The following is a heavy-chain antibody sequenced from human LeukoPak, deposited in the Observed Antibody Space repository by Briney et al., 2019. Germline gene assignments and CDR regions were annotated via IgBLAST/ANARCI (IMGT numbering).Heavy chain of an antibody. D-gene: IGHD2-21*01. V-gene: IGHV3-48*02. CDR3: AKAWYCTSASCYSGFHFDY. Sequence: GGSLRLSCAASGFSFSTYGMNWVRQVPGRGLEGVSYISSSSSTTSHADSVKGRFTISRDNAKNSLYLQMNSLRDEDTAVYYCAKAWYCTSASCYSGFHFDYWGQGTLVSVSS. CDR2: ISSSSSTT. CDR1: GFSFSTYG. J-gene: IGHJ4*02.